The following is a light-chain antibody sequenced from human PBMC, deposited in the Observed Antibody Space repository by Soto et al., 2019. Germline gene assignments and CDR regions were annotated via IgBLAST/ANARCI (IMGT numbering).Light chain of an antibody. CDR3: CSFAGSFNFV. CDR2: DVS. J-gene: IGLJ1*01. CDR1: SSDVGGYNY. Sequence: QSALTQPASVSGSPGQSITISCTGTSSDVGGYNYVSWYQQHPGKVPKLIIYDVSKRPSGVPGRFSGSKSGNTASLTISGLQAEDEADYYCCSFAGSFNFVFGTGTKVTVL. V-gene: IGLV2-11*01.